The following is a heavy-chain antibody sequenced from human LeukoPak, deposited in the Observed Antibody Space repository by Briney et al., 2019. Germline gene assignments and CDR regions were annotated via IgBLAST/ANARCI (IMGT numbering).Heavy chain of an antibody. CDR3: ARQGIVGAKRGGWFDY. D-gene: IGHD1-26*01. CDR2: IWYDGSNE. J-gene: IGHJ4*02. V-gene: IGHV3-33*01. CDR1: GFTFSSYG. Sequence: PGGSLRLSCAASGFTFSSYGMHWVRQAPGKGLERVAVIWYDGSNENYADSVKGRFTISRDNSKKTMYLQMNSLRAEDTAVYYCARQGIVGAKRGGWFDYWGQGTLVTVSS.